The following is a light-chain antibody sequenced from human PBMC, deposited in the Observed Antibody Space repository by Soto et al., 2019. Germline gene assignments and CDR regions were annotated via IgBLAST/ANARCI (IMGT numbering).Light chain of an antibody. CDR2: KAS. CDR3: QQYYSYPFT. J-gene: IGKJ2*01. Sequence: IQLTQSPSSLSASVGDRVTITCRASQGISSYLAWYQQKPGKAPKVLIYKASTLETEVPSRFSGSGSGTEFTLTISSLQPDDFASYYCQQYYSYPFTFGQGTQLEIK. CDR1: QGISSY. V-gene: IGKV1-9*01.